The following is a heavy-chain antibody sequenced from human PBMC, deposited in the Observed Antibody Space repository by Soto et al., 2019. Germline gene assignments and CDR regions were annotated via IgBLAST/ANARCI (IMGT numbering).Heavy chain of an antibody. V-gene: IGHV3-11*01. J-gene: IGHJ4*02. Sequence: GGSLRLSCAACGFTFSDYYMSWMRQAPEKGLEWVSYVSGDGGAKSYADSVKGRFSISRDNAKNSLYLLMNSLRAEDTAVYYCARLGSIAAAGTPDYWGQGTLVTVSS. CDR1: GFTFSDYY. D-gene: IGHD6-13*01. CDR2: VSGDGGAK. CDR3: ARLGSIAAAGTPDY.